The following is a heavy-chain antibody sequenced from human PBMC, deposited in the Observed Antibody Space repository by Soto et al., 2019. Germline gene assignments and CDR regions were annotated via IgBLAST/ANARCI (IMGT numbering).Heavy chain of an antibody. CDR2: IYYSGST. Sequence: SETLSLTCTFSGCSISSYYWSWIRQPPGKGLEWIGYIYYSGSTNYNPSLKSRVTISVDTSKNQFSLKLSSVTAADTAVYYCARCTMVRGVIYWFDPWGQGTLVTVSS. D-gene: IGHD3-10*01. CDR1: GCSISSYY. J-gene: IGHJ5*02. V-gene: IGHV4-59*08. CDR3: ARCTMVRGVIYWFDP.